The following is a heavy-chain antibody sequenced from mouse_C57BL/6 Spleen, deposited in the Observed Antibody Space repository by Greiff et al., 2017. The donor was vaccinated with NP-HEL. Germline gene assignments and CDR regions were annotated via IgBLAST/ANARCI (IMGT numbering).Heavy chain of an antibody. CDR1: GYTFTSYW. CDR2: IDPSDSET. V-gene: IGHV1-52*01. CDR3: AREDDYDYFDY. Sequence: QVHVKQPGAELVRPGSSVKLSCKASGYTFTSYWMHWVKQRPIQGLEWIGNIDPSDSETHYNQKFKDKATLTVDKSSSTAYMQLSSLTSEDSAVYYCAREDDYDYFDYWGQGTTLTVSS. J-gene: IGHJ2*01. D-gene: IGHD2-4*01.